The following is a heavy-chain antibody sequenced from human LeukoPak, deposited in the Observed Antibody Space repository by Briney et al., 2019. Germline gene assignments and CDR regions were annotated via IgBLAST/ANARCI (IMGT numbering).Heavy chain of an antibody. V-gene: IGHV3-30*03. CDR2: ISYDGSNK. Sequence: PGRSLRLTCAASGFTFSSYGMHWVRQAPGKGLEWVAVISYDGSNKYYADSVKGRFTISRDNSKNTLYLQMNSLRAEDTAVYYCARRWGSLDYWGQGTLVTVSS. CDR1: GFTFSSYG. CDR3: ARRWGSLDY. J-gene: IGHJ4*02. D-gene: IGHD7-27*01.